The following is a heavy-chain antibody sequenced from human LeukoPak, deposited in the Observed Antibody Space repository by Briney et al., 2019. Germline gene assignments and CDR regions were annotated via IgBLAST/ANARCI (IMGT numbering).Heavy chain of an antibody. CDR3: ARRLVYYDSSGPRRGFDS. Sequence: TSETLSLTCIVSGGGSLSSSGYYWGWIRQPPGKGLEWIGSIYYNGSTYYNPSLKSRVTISVDTSKNQFSLSLSSVTAAGTAVFYCARRLVYYDSSGPRRGFDSWGQGTLVTVSS. V-gene: IGHV4-39*01. CDR1: GGGSLSSSGYY. J-gene: IGHJ5*01. D-gene: IGHD3-22*01. CDR2: IYYNGST.